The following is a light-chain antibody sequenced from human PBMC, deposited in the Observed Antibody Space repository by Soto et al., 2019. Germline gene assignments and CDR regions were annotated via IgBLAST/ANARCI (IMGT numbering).Light chain of an antibody. J-gene: IGKJ1*01. CDR3: QHYGTSWWT. V-gene: IGKV3-20*01. CDR1: QSVSSSY. CDR2: GAS. Sequence: EIVLTQSPGTLSLSPGERGTLSCRASQSVSSSYLAWYQQKPGQAPRLLISGASGRATGIPVRFSSSGSETDFTLTISRLEPEDFAVYYCQHYGTSWWTFGQGTKGDIK.